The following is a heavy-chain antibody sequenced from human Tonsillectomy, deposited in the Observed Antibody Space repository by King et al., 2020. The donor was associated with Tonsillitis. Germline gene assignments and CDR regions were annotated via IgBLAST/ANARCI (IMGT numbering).Heavy chain of an antibody. V-gene: IGHV1-24*01. J-gene: IGHJ6*02. D-gene: IGHD3-10*01. CDR2: FDPEDGET. CDR3: ATDFGGYYYGMDV. Sequence: QLVQSGAEVKKPGASVKVSCKVSGYTLTELSMHWVRQAPGKGLEWMGGFDPEDGETIYAQKFQGRVTMTEDTSTDTAYMELSRRSSTDTAVYYCATDFGGYYYGMDVWGQGTTVTVSS. CDR1: GYTLTELS.